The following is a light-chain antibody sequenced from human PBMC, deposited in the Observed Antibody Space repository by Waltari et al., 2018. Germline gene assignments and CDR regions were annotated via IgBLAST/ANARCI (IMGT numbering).Light chain of an antibody. Sequence: SSELTQDPAVSVALGQTVRITCQGDSLRTYYAGWYQQKPGRAPVLVISTKNKRPSGISERFSGASSGDTAPLNFTGAQAEDESDYYCTSRDNSGDHVIFCGETKLTVL. V-gene: IGLV3-19*01. CDR3: TSRDNSGDHVI. J-gene: IGLJ2*01. CDR1: SLRTYY. CDR2: TKN.